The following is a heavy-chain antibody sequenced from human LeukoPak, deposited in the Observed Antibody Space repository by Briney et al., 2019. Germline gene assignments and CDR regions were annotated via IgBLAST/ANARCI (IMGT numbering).Heavy chain of an antibody. J-gene: IGHJ3*02. Sequence: GASVKVSCKASGYTFINYGISWVRQAPGQGLEWMGWISSYNGNTNYAQKLQGRVTITTDTSTSTAYMELRSLRSDDTAVYYCVRDLQGAFDIWGQGTMVTVSS. CDR1: GYTFINYG. V-gene: IGHV1-18*01. CDR2: ISSYNGNT. CDR3: VRDLQGAFDI.